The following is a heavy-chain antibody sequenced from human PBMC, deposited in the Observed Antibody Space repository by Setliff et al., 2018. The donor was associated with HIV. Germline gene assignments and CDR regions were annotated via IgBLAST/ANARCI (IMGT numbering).Heavy chain of an antibody. D-gene: IGHD3-10*01. J-gene: IGHJ3*01. V-gene: IGHV1-18*01. Sequence: ASVKVSCKSSGYNFNNFGGSWVRQAPGQGLEWLGYINGYNSKTHYLPRLQGRLTLTTDTSTKPVYLELRSLISDDTAIYYCAREAPRYASGAFDFWGQGTMVTV. CDR3: AREAPRYASGAFDF. CDR1: GYNFNNFG. CDR2: INGYNSKT.